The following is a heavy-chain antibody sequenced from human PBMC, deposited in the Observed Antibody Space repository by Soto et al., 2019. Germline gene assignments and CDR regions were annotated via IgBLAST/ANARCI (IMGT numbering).Heavy chain of an antibody. J-gene: IGHJ6*02. CDR1: GGSISSYY. CDR2: IYYSGST. CDR3: ARSLIAVAGRDYYYYGMDV. Sequence: SETLSLTCTVSGGSISSYYWSWIRQPPGKGLEWIGYIYYSGSTNYNPSLKSRVTISVDTSKNQFSLKLSSVTAADTAVYYCARSLIAVAGRDYYYYGMDVWGQGTTLTVSS. D-gene: IGHD6-19*01. V-gene: IGHV4-59*01.